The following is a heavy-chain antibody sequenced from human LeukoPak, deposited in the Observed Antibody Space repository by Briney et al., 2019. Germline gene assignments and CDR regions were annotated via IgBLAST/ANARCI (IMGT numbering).Heavy chain of an antibody. D-gene: IGHD5-12*01. CDR1: GFTFSSYW. Sequence: GGSLRLSCAASGFTFSSYWMSWVRQAPGKGLEWVSYISSSGSIIYYADSVKGRFTISRDNAKNSLYLQMNSLRAEDTAVYYCAREGFGYSFDYWGQGTLVTVSS. CDR2: ISSSGSII. J-gene: IGHJ4*02. CDR3: AREGFGYSFDY. V-gene: IGHV3-48*04.